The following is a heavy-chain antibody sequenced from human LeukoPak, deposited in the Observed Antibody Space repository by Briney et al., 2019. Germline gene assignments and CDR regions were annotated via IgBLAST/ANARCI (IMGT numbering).Heavy chain of an antibody. V-gene: IGHV1-2*02. J-gene: IGHJ6*03. Sequence: AASVKVSCKASGYTFTGYYMHWVRQAPGQGLEWMGWINPNSGGTNYAQKFQGRVTMTRDTSISTAYMELSRLRSDDTAVYYCARDPRSPVSGYGVGYYYYYMDVWGKGTTVTVSS. CDR3: ARDPRSPVSGYGVGYYYYYMDV. CDR1: GYTFTGYY. CDR2: INPNSGGT. D-gene: IGHD5-12*01.